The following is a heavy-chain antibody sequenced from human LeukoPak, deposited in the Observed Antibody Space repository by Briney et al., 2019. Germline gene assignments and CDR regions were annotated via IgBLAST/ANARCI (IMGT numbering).Heavy chain of an antibody. CDR1: GYTFTSYD. V-gene: IGHV1-8*03. CDR2: MNPNSGDT. CDR3: ARGRYSPRRGPRAYRGFDP. Sequence: VASVKVSCKASGYTFTSYDINWVRQATGQGLEWMGWMNPNSGDTGYAQEFQGRVTIARNTSISTAYMELSSLVSEDTAVYYCARGRYSPRRGPRAYRGFDPWGQGTLVTVSS. J-gene: IGHJ5*02. D-gene: IGHD3-9*01.